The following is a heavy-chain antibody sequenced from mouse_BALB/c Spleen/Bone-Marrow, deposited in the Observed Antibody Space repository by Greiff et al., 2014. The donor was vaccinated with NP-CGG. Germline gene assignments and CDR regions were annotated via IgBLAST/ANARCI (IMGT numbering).Heavy chain of an antibody. CDR3: ARSDGYRDMDY. D-gene: IGHD2-3*01. CDR1: GYAFSSSW. V-gene: IGHV1-82*01. Sequence: QVQLQQSGPELVKPGASVKISCKASGYAFSSSWMNWVKQGPGQGLEWIGRIYPGDGDTKYNGKFKGKATLTADKSSSTAYMQLSSLTSVDSAVYFCARSDGYRDMDYWGQGTSVTVSS. CDR2: IYPGDGDT. J-gene: IGHJ4*01.